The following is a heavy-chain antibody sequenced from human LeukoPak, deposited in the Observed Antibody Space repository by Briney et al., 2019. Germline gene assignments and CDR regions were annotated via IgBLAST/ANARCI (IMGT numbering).Heavy chain of an antibody. J-gene: IGHJ5*02. CDR1: GGSFGGYY. V-gene: IGHV4-34*01. Sequence: SETLSLTCAVYGGSFGGYYWSWIRQPPGKGLEWIGEINHSGSTNYNPSLKSRVTISVGTSKNQFSLKLSSVTAADTAVYYCARVTFDPWGQGTLVTVSS. D-gene: IGHD1-14*01. CDR2: INHSGST. CDR3: ARVTFDP.